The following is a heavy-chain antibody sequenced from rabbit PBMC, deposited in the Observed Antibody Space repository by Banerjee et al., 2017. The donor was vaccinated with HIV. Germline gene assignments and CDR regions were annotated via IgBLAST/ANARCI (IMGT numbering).Heavy chain of an antibody. CDR3: ARDRPGSDNFDL. J-gene: IGHJ4*01. V-gene: IGHV1S40*01. Sequence: MCWVRQTPGKGLEWIACIGTGTSGSTYYASWAKGRFTISKTSSTTVTLQMTSLTAADTATYFCARDRPGSDNFDLWGPGTLVTVS. CDR2: IGTGTSGST. D-gene: IGHD3-1*01.